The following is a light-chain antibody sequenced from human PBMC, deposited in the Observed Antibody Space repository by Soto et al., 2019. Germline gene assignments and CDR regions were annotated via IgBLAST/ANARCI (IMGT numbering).Light chain of an antibody. V-gene: IGLV4-69*01. CDR1: SGHSSYA. Sequence: QLVLTQSPSASASLGASVKPTCTLSSGHSSYAIAWHQQQPEKGPRYLMKLNSDGSHRKGDGIPDRFSGSSSGAERYLTISSLQSEDEADYYCQTWGSGIRVVFGGGTKVTVL. CDR2: LNSDGSH. CDR3: QTWGSGIRVV. J-gene: IGLJ2*01.